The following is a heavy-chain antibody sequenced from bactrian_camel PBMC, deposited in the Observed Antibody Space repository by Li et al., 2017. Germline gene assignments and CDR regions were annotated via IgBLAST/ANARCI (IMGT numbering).Heavy chain of an antibody. Sequence: DVQLVESGGGSVQAGGSLRLSCAVSGYPYSHKCLAWFRQAPGKEREGLATLDASGSTAYADSVKGRFTVSKDNAKNTLYLQMNSLKPEDTAMYYCAADLLARVTGNERDFAYWGQGTQVTVS. D-gene: IGHD4*01. CDR2: LDASGSTA. CDR1: GYPYSHKC. CDR3: AADLLARVTGNERDFAY. V-gene: IGHV3S59*01. J-gene: IGHJ6*01.